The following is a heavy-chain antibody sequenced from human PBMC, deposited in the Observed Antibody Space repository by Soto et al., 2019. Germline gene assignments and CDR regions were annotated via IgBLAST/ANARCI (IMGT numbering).Heavy chain of an antibody. Sequence: QVQLVQSGAEVKKPGSSVKVSCKASGGTLSNYGISWVRQAPGQGLEWLGGTIPVFGTPNYPQRFQGRVTITADESTTTVYMEVSSLTSEDTAVYYCGRGDATKIVVTTYYGMDVWGQGTTVTVSS. CDR2: TIPVFGTP. V-gene: IGHV1-69*12. CDR1: GGTLSNYG. D-gene: IGHD3-22*01. CDR3: GRGDATKIVVTTYYGMDV. J-gene: IGHJ6*02.